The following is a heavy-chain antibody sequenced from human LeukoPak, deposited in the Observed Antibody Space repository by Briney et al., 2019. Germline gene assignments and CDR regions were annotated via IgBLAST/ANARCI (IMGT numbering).Heavy chain of an antibody. CDR1: GGSISGSNYY. Sequence: KPSETLSLTCTVSGGSISGSNYYWGWIRQPPGKGLEWIGAIYYSGSTYYSPSLKSRVTISVDTSKNQFSLKVTSVTAADTAVYYCARAPSGTVDASAYGVIDYWGQGTLVTVSS. J-gene: IGHJ4*02. CDR3: ARAPSGTVDASAYGVIDY. D-gene: IGHD3-22*01. V-gene: IGHV4-39*07. CDR2: IYYSGST.